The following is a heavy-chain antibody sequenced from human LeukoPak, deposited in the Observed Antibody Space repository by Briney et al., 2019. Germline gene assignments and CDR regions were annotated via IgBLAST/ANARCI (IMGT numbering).Heavy chain of an antibody. Sequence: GGSLRLSCAASGFTFSSYWMHWVRQVPGKGLVWVSRITSDGSDTIYADSVKGRFAISRDNAKNTLYLQMNSLRADDTAVYYCAKVLVDSSGWYYYFDSWGQGTLVTVSS. D-gene: IGHD6-19*01. CDR2: ITSDGSDT. V-gene: IGHV3-74*01. CDR3: AKVLVDSSGWYYYFDS. CDR1: GFTFSSYW. J-gene: IGHJ4*02.